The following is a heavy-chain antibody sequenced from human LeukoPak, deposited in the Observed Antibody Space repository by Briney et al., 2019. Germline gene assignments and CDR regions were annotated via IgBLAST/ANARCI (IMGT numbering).Heavy chain of an antibody. V-gene: IGHV1-69*13. Sequence: SVKVSCKASGGTFSSYAISWVRQAPGQGLEWMGGIIPIFGTANYAQKFQGRVTITADESTSTAYMELSSLRSEDTAVYYCARDIENAILTGPNPLDYWGQGTLVTVSS. D-gene: IGHD3-9*01. CDR3: ARDIENAILTGPNPLDY. CDR1: GGTFSSYA. CDR2: IIPIFGTA. J-gene: IGHJ4*02.